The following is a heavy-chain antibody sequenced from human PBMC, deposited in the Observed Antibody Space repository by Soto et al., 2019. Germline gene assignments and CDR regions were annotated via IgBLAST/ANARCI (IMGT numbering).Heavy chain of an antibody. CDR2: IIPIFGTA. CDR3: ERDFYGSGSYDPW. D-gene: IGHD3-10*01. J-gene: IGHJ4*02. CDR1: GGTLSSYA. Sequence: VCGKASGGTLSSYAIMRVRHAPGQGLEWMGGIIPIFGTANYAQKFQDRVTITADESTSTAYMELSSLRSEDTAVYYCERDFYGSGSYDPWWGQGTLVTVSS. V-gene: IGHV1-69*01.